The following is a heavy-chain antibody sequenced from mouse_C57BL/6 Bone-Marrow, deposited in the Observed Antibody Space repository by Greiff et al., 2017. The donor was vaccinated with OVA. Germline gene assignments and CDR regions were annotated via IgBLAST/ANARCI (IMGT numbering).Heavy chain of an antibody. Sequence: EVQRVESGPSLVRPSQTLSLTCTVTGFSINSDCYWIWIRQFPGNKLEYIGYTFYSGITYYNPSLESRTYITRDTSKNQFSLKLSSVTTEDTATYDWGGGGGALWLRRGAYWGQGTLVTVSA. CDR2: TFYSGIT. V-gene: IGHV3-3*01. CDR3: GGGGGALWLRRGAY. CDR1: GFSINSDCY. J-gene: IGHJ3*01. D-gene: IGHD2-2*01.